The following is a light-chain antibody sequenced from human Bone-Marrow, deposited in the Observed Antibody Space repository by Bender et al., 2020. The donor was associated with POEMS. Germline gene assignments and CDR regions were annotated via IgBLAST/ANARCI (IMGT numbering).Light chain of an antibody. CDR3: AAWDDSLSGRVL. Sequence: QSVLTQPPSASGTPGRRVTISCSGGSSNIGAHAVNWYQHLPGTAPKLLIYSSHRRPSEVPDRFSGSRSGTSASLAISGLQSEDEADYYCAAWDDSLSGRVLFGGGTQLTVL. CDR1: SSNIGAHA. J-gene: IGLJ2*01. V-gene: IGLV1-44*01. CDR2: SSH.